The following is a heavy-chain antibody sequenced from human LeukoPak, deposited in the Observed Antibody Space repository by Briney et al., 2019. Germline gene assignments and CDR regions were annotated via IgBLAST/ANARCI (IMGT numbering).Heavy chain of an antibody. V-gene: IGHV3-30*03. J-gene: IGHJ4*02. Sequence: GRSLRLSCAASGFTFSNYGMHWVRQAPGKGLEWVAVISSDGSKKYYADSVKGRFTISRDNSKNTLYLQMNSLRAEDTAVYYCARSLGYFDYWGQGTLVTVSS. CDR3: ARSLGYFDY. CDR1: GFTFSNYG. CDR2: ISSDGSKK.